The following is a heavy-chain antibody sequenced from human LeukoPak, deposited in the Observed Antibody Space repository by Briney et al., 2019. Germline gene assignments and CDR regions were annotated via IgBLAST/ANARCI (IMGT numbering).Heavy chain of an antibody. Sequence: GESLKISCKGSGYSFTRNWIGWVRQMPGKGLEWMAIIYPGDSDTRYSPPFQGQVTISADKSINTAYLQWSSLKASDTAMYYCARRVVNNRNWYFDLWGRGTLVTVSS. D-gene: IGHD4-23*01. CDR1: GYSFTRNW. CDR2: IYPGDSDT. J-gene: IGHJ2*01. V-gene: IGHV5-51*01. CDR3: ARRVVNNRNWYFDL.